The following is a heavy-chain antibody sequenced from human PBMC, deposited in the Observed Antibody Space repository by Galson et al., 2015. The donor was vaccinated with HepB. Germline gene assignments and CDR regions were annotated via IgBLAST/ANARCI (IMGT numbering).Heavy chain of an antibody. CDR2: ISYDGSNK. V-gene: IGHV3-30*03. D-gene: IGHD5-18*01. Sequence: SLRLSCAASGFSFSTYDMNWVRQAPGKGLEWVAVISYDGSNKYYADSVKGRFTISRDNSKNTLYLQMNSLRAEDTAVYYCARDLRKTPFEATGGYGDYWGQGTLVTVSS. CDR1: GFSFSTYD. CDR3: ARDLRKTPFEATGGYGDY. J-gene: IGHJ4*02.